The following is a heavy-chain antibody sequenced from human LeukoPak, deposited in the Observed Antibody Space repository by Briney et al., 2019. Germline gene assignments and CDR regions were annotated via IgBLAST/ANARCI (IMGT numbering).Heavy chain of an antibody. J-gene: IGHJ3*02. CDR2: ISGSGSST. CDR1: GFTFRSYA. Sequence: PGGSLRLSCAASGFTFRSYAMIWVRQAPGKGLEWVSAISGSGSSTNYADSVKGRFTISRDNSKNTLYLQMNSLRAEDTAVYHCARAIGLGDFWSGYQIDAFDIWGQGTMVTVSS. CDR3: ARAIGLGDFWSGYQIDAFDI. D-gene: IGHD3-3*01. V-gene: IGHV3-23*01.